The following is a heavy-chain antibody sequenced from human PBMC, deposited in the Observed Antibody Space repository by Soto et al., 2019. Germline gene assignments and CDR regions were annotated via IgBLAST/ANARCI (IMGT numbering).Heavy chain of an antibody. J-gene: IGHJ6*02. CDR2: INPNSGGT. CDR3: ARGSEYYDFWSRPDYYGMDV. V-gene: IGHV1-2*02. D-gene: IGHD3-3*01. Sequence: GASVKVSCKASGYTFTGYYMHWVRQAPGQGLEWMGWINPNSGGTNYAQKFQGRVTMTRDTSISTAYMELSRLRSDDTAVYYCARGSEYYDFWSRPDYYGMDVWGQGTTVTVSS. CDR1: GYTFTGYY.